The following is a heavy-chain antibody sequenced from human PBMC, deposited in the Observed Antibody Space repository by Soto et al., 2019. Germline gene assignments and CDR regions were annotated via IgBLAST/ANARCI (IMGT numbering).Heavy chain of an antibody. CDR1: DDFISSYY. J-gene: IGHJ6*02. Sequence: SETLSLTCTVSDDFISSYYWNWIRQPAGKGLEWIGRVSTNGATNYNPSLESRVTMSVDTSKNQFSLKLTSVTAADTAVYFCARADYEILTGSYAMDVWGQRTTVTVSS. CDR2: VSTNGAT. CDR3: ARADYEILTGSYAMDV. V-gene: IGHV4-4*07. D-gene: IGHD3-9*01.